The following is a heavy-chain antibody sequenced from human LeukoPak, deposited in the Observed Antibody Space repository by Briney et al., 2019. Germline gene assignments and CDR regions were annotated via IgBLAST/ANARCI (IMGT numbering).Heavy chain of an antibody. CDR1: GFAFSTCY. D-gene: IGHD5-12*01. CDR2: ISETGTYI. CDR3: ARVYGGFESHFDF. V-gene: IGHV3-21*01. J-gene: IGHJ4*02. Sequence: PGGSLRLSCAASGFAFSTCYMTWVRQAPGKGLEWVSSISETGTYIYYADSLKGRFTISRDNAKNSLYLQMNSLSAEDTAVYYCARVYGGFESHFDFWGQGTLVTVSS.